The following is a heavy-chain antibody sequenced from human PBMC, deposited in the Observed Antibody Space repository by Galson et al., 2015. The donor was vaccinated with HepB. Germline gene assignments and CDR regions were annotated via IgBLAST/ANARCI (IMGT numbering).Heavy chain of an antibody. D-gene: IGHD6-19*01. CDR2: ISAYNGNT. CDR1: GYTFTSYG. Sequence: SVKVSCKASGYTFTSYGISWVRQAPGQGLEWMGWISAYNGNTNYAQKLQGRVTMTTDTSTSTAYMELRSLRSDDTAVYYCARDQTQWLVRPFDAFDIWGQGTMVTVSS. J-gene: IGHJ3*02. V-gene: IGHV1-18*01. CDR3: ARDQTQWLVRPFDAFDI.